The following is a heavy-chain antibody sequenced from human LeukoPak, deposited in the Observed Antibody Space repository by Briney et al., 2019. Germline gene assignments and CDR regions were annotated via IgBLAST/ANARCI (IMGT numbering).Heavy chain of an antibody. J-gene: IGHJ4*02. CDR2: INANSGGT. CDR1: GYTFTSYG. Sequence: ASVNVSGKASGYTFTSYGINWVRQAPGQGLEGMGWINANSGGTNYAQKFQGRVTMTRDTSISTAYMELSRLRSDDTAVYYCARSSRYDIWTGYPYWGQGTLVTVSP. CDR3: ARSSRYDIWTGYPY. V-gene: IGHV1-2*02. D-gene: IGHD3-9*01.